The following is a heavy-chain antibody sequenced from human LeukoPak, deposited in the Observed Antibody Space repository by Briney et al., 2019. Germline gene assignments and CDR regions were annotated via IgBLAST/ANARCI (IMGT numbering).Heavy chain of an antibody. CDR2: ISFHGSNK. V-gene: IGHV3-30*18. CDR3: AKMGSGWHFDY. D-gene: IGHD6-19*01. J-gene: IGHJ4*02. CDR1: GFTFSSYG. Sequence: GGSLRLSCAASGFTFSSYGMHWVRQAPGKGLEWVALISFHGSNKYYADSVKGRFTISRDNSRNTLYLQMNSLRPEDTAVYYCAKMGSGWHFDYWGQGTLVTVS.